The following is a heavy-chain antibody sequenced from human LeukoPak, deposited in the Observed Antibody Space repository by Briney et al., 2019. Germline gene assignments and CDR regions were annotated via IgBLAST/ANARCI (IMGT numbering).Heavy chain of an antibody. Sequence: SETLSLTCTVSGGFISSYYWSWIRQPPGKGLEWLGYIYYSGSTNYNPSLKSRVTISVDTSKNQFSLKLSSVTAADTAVYYCARLVPEDYYYDGMDVWGQGTTVTVSS. D-gene: IGHD1-14*01. CDR3: ARLVPEDYYYDGMDV. CDR1: GGFISSYY. CDR2: IYYSGST. V-gene: IGHV4-59*01. J-gene: IGHJ6*02.